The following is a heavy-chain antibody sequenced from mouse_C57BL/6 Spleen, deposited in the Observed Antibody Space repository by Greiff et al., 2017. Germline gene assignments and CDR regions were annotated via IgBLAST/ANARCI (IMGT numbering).Heavy chain of an antibody. J-gene: IGHJ4*01. CDR3: ARLGSSYAMDY. CDR2: ISSGSSTI. Sequence: EVKVVESGGGLVKPGGSLKLSCAASGFTFSDYGMHWVRQAPEKGLEWVAYISSGSSTIYYADTVKGRFTISRDNAKNTLFLQMTSLRSEDTAMYYCARLGSSYAMDYWGQGTSVTVSS. V-gene: IGHV5-17*01. D-gene: IGHD1-1*01. CDR1: GFTFSDYG.